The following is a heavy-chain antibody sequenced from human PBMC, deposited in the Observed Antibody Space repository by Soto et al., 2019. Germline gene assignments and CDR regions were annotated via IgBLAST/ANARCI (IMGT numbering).Heavy chain of an antibody. D-gene: IGHD4-17*01. J-gene: IGHJ3*02. Sequence: SETLSLTCAVSGGSISSGGYSWSWIRQPPGKGLEWIGYIYHSGSTYYNPSLKSRVTISVDTSKNQFSLKLSSVTAADTAVYYCARDEGTTVVDAFDIWGQGTMVTVS. CDR1: GGSISSGGYS. CDR3: ARDEGTTVVDAFDI. V-gene: IGHV4-30-2*01. CDR2: IYHSGST.